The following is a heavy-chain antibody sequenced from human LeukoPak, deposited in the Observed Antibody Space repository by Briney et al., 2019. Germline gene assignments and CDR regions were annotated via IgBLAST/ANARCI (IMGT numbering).Heavy chain of an antibody. D-gene: IGHD3-10*01. CDR3: AKGQWFGELLLDY. J-gene: IGHJ4*02. CDR2: ISWNSGSV. V-gene: IGHV3-9*01. Sequence: PGRSLRLSCAASGFTVDDYAMHWVRHAPGKGLEWVSGISWNSGSVGYADSVKGRFTISRDNAKNSLYLQMNSLRAEDTALYYCAKGQWFGELLLDYWGQGTLVTVSS. CDR1: GFTVDDYA.